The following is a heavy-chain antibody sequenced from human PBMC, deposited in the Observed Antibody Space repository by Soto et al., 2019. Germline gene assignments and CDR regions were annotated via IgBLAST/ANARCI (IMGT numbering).Heavy chain of an antibody. CDR1: GFTFSSYV. CDR2: ISYDGSNK. CDR3: AKARFPARRDRYYFDY. Sequence: QVQLVESGGGVVQPGRSLRLSCAASGFTFSSYVMHWVRQAPGKGLEWVAVISYDGSNKYYADSVKGRFTISRDNSKNTLYLQMKSLRAEDTAVYDCAKARFPARRDRYYFDYWGQGTLVTVSS. D-gene: IGHD6-25*01. V-gene: IGHV3-30*18. J-gene: IGHJ4*02.